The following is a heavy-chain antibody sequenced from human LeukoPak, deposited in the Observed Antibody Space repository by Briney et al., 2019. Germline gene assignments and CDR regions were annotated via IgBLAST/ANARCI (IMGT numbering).Heavy chain of an antibody. Sequence: PSETLSLTCTVSGGSISSHYWSWIRQPPGKGLEWIGYIFYSGNTNYNPSLKSRVTISVDTSKNQFSLNLSSVTAADTAVYYCARSGALTGYLYWGQGILVTVSS. J-gene: IGHJ4*02. CDR2: IFYSGNT. D-gene: IGHD3-9*01. V-gene: IGHV4-59*11. CDR3: ARSGALTGYLY. CDR1: GGSISSHY.